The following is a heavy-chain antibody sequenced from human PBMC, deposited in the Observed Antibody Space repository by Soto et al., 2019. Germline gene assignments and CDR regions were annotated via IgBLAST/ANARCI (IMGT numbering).Heavy chain of an antibody. D-gene: IGHD3-22*01. J-gene: IGHJ4*02. CDR3: ARHATTYYDSSGYPFDY. CDR2: IYYSGST. V-gene: IGHV4-39*01. Sequence: KPSETLSLTCTVSGGSISSSSYYWGWIRQPPGKGLEWIGSIYYSGSTYYNPSLKSRVTISVDTSKNQFSLKLSSVTAADTAVYYCARHATTYYDSSGYPFDYWGQGTLVTVSS. CDR1: GGSISSSSYY.